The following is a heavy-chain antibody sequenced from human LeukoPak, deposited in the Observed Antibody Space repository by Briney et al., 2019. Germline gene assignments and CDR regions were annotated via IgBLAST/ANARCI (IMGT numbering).Heavy chain of an antibody. Sequence: PGGSLRLSCAASGFTFSHYSMNWVRQAPGKGLEWVSSVSSGGSYIHYAGSVKGRFTISRDNAKNSVYLQMNSLRAEDTALYYCAKGFGGSRYHSDDFWGQGTLVTVSS. CDR2: VSSGGSYI. J-gene: IGHJ4*02. CDR1: GFTFSHYS. D-gene: IGHD2-15*01. V-gene: IGHV3-21*01. CDR3: AKGFGGSRYHSDDF.